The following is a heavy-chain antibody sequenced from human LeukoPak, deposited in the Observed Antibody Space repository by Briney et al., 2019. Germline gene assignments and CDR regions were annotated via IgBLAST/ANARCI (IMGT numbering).Heavy chain of an antibody. CDR3: AKGIAAAGTAIDY. D-gene: IGHD6-13*01. J-gene: IGHJ4*02. CDR2: ISGSGGST. CDR1: GFTFSSYA. Sequence: GGSLRLSCAASGFTFSSYAMSWVRQAPGKGLEWVSAISGSGGSTYYADSVKGRFTISRDIPKNTLYLQMNSLRAEDTAVYYCAKGIAAAGTAIDYWGQGTLVTVSS. V-gene: IGHV3-23*01.